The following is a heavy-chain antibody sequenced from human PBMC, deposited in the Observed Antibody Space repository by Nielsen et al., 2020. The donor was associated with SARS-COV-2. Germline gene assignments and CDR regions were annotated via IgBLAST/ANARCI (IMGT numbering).Heavy chain of an antibody. CDR3: AKDRTRYSSSLRRGDEFDY. CDR2: IYYSGST. J-gene: IGHJ4*02. V-gene: IGHV4-39*02. Sequence: WIRQPPGKGLEWIGSIYYSGSTYYNPSLKSRVTISVDTSKNQFSLKLSSVTAADTAVYYCAKDRTRYSSSLRRGDEFDYWGQGTLVTVSS. D-gene: IGHD6-6*01.